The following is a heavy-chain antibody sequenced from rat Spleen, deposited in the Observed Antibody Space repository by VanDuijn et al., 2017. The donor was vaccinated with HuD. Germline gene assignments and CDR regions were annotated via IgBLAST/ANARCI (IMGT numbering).Heavy chain of an antibody. CDR2: IWTNGNT. V-gene: IGHV2-30*01. CDR3: ARDVANYYGGTYGVMAA. Sequence: QVQLKESGPGLVQPSQTLSLTCNVSGFSLINYNMHWVRQPTGKGLEWMGVIWTNGNTDYNSALNSRLSISRDTSKSQVFLKMNSLQTEDTATYYCARDVANYYGGTYGVMAAWGQGASVTVSS. D-gene: IGHD1-12*02. J-gene: IGHJ4*01. CDR1: GFSLINYN.